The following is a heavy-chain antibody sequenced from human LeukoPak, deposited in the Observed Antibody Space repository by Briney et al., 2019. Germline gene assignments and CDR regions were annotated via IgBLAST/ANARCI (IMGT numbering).Heavy chain of an antibody. J-gene: IGHJ4*02. Sequence: GGSLRLSCAASGFTFSTHSMNWVRQAPGKGLEWVSSISGSSSDIYYGDSVKGRFTISRDNAKNSLYLQMNSLRVEDTAVYYCARPYFDYWGQGTLVTVSS. CDR1: GFTFSTHS. CDR3: ARPYFDY. CDR2: ISGSSSDI. V-gene: IGHV3-21*01.